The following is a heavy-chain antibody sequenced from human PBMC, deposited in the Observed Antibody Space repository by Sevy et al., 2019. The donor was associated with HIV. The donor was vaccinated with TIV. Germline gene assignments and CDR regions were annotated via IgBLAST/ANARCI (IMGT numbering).Heavy chain of an antibody. Sequence: ASLKVSCKASGYTFNNYYLHWVRQAPGQGLEWMGVINPSSISTLYAQKFQGRVTMTRDTSTSTVYLELSRLRSEDTAVYYCGRGDGTGRDFDYWGQGTLVTVSS. J-gene: IGHJ4*02. CDR1: GYTFNNYY. CDR2: INPSSIST. D-gene: IGHD6-13*01. V-gene: IGHV1-46*03. CDR3: GRGDGTGRDFDY.